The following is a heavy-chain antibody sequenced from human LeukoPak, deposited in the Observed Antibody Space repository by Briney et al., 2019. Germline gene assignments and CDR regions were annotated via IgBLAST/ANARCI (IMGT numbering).Heavy chain of an antibody. D-gene: IGHD3-10*01. CDR1: GGSISSYY. J-gene: IGHJ4*02. CDR3: ASTPQDYGSGSYYD. V-gene: IGHV4-59*12. CDR2: IYYSGST. Sequence: PSETLSLTCTVSGGSISSYYWSWIRQPPGKGLEWIGYIYYSGSTNYNPSLKSRVTISVDKSKNQFSLKLSSVTAADTAVYYCASTPQDYGSGSYYDWGQGTLVTVSS.